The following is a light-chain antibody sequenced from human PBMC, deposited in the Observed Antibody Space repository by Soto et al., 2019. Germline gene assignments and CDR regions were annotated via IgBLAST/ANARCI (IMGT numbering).Light chain of an antibody. Sequence: EIVMTQSPATLSVSPGERATLSCRASQSVSSNLAWYQQKPGQAPRLLIYGASTRSTGIPARFSGSRSGTEFTITISSLQSEDFAVYYCQQYNNSPTFGQGTKVEIK. J-gene: IGKJ2*01. CDR2: GAS. V-gene: IGKV3D-15*01. CDR3: QQYNNSPT. CDR1: QSVSSN.